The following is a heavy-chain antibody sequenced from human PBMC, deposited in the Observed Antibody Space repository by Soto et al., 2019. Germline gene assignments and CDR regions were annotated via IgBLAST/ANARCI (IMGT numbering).Heavy chain of an antibody. CDR1: GVTFSSYS. Sequence: EVQLVESGGGLVKPGGSLRLACAASGVTFSSYSMNWVRPAPGKGLEWVSSISSSSSYIYYADSVKGRFTISRDNAKNSLYLQMNSLRDEDTDVYYCAREAEMTYYDFWSGEQGRKNWFDPWGQGTLVTVSS. V-gene: IGHV3-21*01. D-gene: IGHD3-3*01. CDR2: ISSSSSYI. J-gene: IGHJ5*02. CDR3: AREAEMTYYDFWSGEQGRKNWFDP.